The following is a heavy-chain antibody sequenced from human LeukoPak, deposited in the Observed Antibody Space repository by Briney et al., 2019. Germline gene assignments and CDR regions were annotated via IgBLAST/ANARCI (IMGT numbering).Heavy chain of an antibody. Sequence: PSETLSLTCGVSGGSISSTKYYWAWIRQPPGKGLEWIASIYYTGGTYFKPSLKSRVTISVDTSENQFSLKLSSVTAADTAVYYCARGLNSWSGPGAFDIWGQGTMVTVSS. CDR1: GGSISSTKYY. V-gene: IGHV4-39*07. CDR3: ARGLNSWSGPGAFDI. J-gene: IGHJ3*02. D-gene: IGHD3-3*01. CDR2: IYYTGGT.